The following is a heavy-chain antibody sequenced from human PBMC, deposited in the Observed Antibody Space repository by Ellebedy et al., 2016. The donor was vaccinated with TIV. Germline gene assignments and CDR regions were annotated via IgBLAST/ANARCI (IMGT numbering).Heavy chain of an antibody. J-gene: IGHJ4*02. CDR3: ARDYLHYDSSGPGPFFDY. V-gene: IGHV3-23*01. Sequence: GESLKISXAASGFTFSSYAMSWVRQAPGKGLEWVSAISGSGGSTYYADSVKGRFTISRDNSKNTLYLQMNSLRAEDTAVYYCARDYLHYDSSGPGPFFDYWGQGTLVTVSS. CDR2: ISGSGGST. CDR1: GFTFSSYA. D-gene: IGHD3-22*01.